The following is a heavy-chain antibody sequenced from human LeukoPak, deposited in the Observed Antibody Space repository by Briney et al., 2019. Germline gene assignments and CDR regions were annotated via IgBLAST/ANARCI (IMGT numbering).Heavy chain of an antibody. D-gene: IGHD2-15*01. CDR3: ARGGEYCSGGSCYQAFDI. Sequence: ASVKVSCKASGGTFSSYAISWVRQAPGQGLEWMGRIIPILAIANYAQKFQGRVTITADKSTSTAYMELSSLRSEDTAVYYCARGGEYCSGGSCYQAFDIWGQGTMVTVSS. CDR2: IIPILAIA. J-gene: IGHJ3*02. CDR1: GGTFSSYA. V-gene: IGHV1-69*04.